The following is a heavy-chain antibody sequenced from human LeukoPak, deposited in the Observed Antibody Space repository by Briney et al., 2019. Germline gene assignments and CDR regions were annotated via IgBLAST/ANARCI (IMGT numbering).Heavy chain of an antibody. CDR3: VRDLGVSGWYAPPLGYFDS. CDR2: INPKSGGT. D-gene: IGHD6-19*01. J-gene: IGHJ4*02. CDR1: GYTFSAYC. V-gene: IGHV1-2*02. Sequence: ASVKVSCKASGYTFSAYCMHWVRQAPGQGLEWMGWINPKSGGTNYAQQFQDRVTMTRDTSISSTYMELSRLKSDDTAVYYCVRDLGVSGWYAPPLGYFDSWGQGTLVTVSS.